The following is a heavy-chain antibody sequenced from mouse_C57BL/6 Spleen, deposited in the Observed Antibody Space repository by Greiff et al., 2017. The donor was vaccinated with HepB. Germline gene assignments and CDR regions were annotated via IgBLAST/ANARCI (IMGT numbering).Heavy chain of an antibody. V-gene: IGHV14-4*01. Sequence: VQLKQSGAELVRPGASVKLSCTASGFNIKDDYMHWVKQRPEQGLEWIGWIDPENGDTEYASKFQGKATITADTSSNTAYLQLSSLTSEDTAVYYCTVYDGYYRFDYWGQGTTLTVSS. CDR1: GFNIKDDY. CDR2: IDPENGDT. J-gene: IGHJ2*01. D-gene: IGHD2-3*01. CDR3: TVYDGYYRFDY.